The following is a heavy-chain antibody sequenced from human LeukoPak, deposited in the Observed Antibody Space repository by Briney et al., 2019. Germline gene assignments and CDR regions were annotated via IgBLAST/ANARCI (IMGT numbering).Heavy chain of an antibody. D-gene: IGHD2-2*01. CDR3: ARDPRYCSSTSCHDAFDI. J-gene: IGHJ3*02. CDR1: GFTFSSYW. Sequence: PGGSLRLSCAASGFTFSSYWMSWVRQAPGKGLEGVANIKQDGSEKYYVDSVKGRFTISRDNAKNSLYLQMNSLRAEDTAVYYCARDPRYCSSTSCHDAFDIWGQGTMVTVSS. V-gene: IGHV3-7*01. CDR2: IKQDGSEK.